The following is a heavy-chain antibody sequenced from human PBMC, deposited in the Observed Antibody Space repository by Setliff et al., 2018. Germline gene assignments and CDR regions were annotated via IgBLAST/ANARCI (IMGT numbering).Heavy chain of an antibody. D-gene: IGHD3-16*02. CDR3: ARLYYDYVWGSYRLYYYYGMDV. CDR1: GYTFTSYD. J-gene: IGHJ6*02. CDR2: MNPNSGNT. V-gene: IGHV1-8*02. Sequence: ASVKVSCKASGYTFTSYDINWVRQATGQGLEWMGWMNPNSGNTGHAQKFQDRVTMTRNTSISTAYMELSSLISEDTAVYYCARLYYDYVWGSYRLYYYYGMDVWGQGTTVTVSS.